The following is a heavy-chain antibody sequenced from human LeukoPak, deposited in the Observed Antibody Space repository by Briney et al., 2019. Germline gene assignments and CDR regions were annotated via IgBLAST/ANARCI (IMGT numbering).Heavy chain of an antibody. Sequence: GGSLRLSCAASGFTFSSYAMSWVRQAPGKGREWVSAISGSGGSTYYADSVKGRFTISRDNSKNTLYLQMNSLRAEDTAVYYCAREYDFWSGTDYWGQGTLVTVSS. CDR1: GFTFSSYA. CDR3: AREYDFWSGTDY. CDR2: ISGSGGST. J-gene: IGHJ4*02. D-gene: IGHD3-3*01. V-gene: IGHV3-23*01.